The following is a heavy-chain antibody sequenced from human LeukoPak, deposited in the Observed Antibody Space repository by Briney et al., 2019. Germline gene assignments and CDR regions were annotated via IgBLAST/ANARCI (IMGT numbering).Heavy chain of an antibody. CDR3: ARDTRDAFDI. CDR1: GGSISSSSYY. V-gene: IGHV4-61*01. CDR2: IYYSGNT. Sequence: PSETLSLTCTVSGGSISSSSYYWGWLRQPPGKGLEWIGYIYYSGNTNYNPSLKSRVTISLDTSKNQFSLKLRSVTAADTAVYYCARDTRDAFDIWGQGTMVTVSS. J-gene: IGHJ3*02.